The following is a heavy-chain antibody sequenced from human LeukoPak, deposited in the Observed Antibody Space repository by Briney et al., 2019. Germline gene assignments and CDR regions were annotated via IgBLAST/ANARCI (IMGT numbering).Heavy chain of an antibody. J-gene: IGHJ5*02. D-gene: IGHD3-3*01. V-gene: IGHV4-34*01. CDR3: ARGVNDFWSGYSHGWFDP. CDR2: INHSGST. Sequence: PSETLSLTCTVSGGSISSYYWSWIRQPPGKGLEWIGEINHSGSTNYNPSLKSRVTISVDTSKNQFSLKLSSVTAADTAVYYCARGVNDFWSGYSHGWFDPWGQGTLVTVSS. CDR1: GGSISSYY.